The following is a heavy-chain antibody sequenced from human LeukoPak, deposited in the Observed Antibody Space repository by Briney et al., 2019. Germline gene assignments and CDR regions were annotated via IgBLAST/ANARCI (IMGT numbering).Heavy chain of an antibody. D-gene: IGHD3-22*01. J-gene: IGHJ4*02. Sequence: SETLSLTCSVSGDSISYFYWSWIRQAAGKGLEWIGHISYSGSTYYNPSLKSRVTISVDTSKNQFSLKVSSVTAADTAVYYCARSGYYYDSSGYFPTLDSWGQGTLVTVSS. CDR1: GDSISYFY. CDR2: ISYSGST. V-gene: IGHV4-59*12. CDR3: ARSGYYYDSSGYFPTLDS.